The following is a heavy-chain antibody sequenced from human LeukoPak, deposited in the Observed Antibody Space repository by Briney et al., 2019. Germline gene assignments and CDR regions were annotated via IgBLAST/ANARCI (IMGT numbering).Heavy chain of an antibody. CDR1: GFTFSSYE. CDR2: ISSSGSTI. V-gene: IGHV3-48*03. J-gene: IGHJ4*02. CDR3: ARETQQTNAFDY. Sequence: GGSLRLSCAASGFTFSSYEMNWVRQAPGKGLEWVSYISSSGSTIYYADSVKGRFTISRDNAKNSLYLQMNSLRAEDTAVYYCARETQQTNAFDYWGQGTLVTVSS.